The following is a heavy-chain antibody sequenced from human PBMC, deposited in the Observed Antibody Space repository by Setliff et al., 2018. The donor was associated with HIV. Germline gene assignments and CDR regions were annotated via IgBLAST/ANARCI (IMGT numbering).Heavy chain of an antibody. CDR3: ARENGWLFGWFDP. D-gene: IGHD3-22*01. V-gene: IGHV4-30-4*08. J-gene: IGHJ5*02. CDR2: IYYSGRTSHSGST. CDR1: GDSITSGGYS. Sequence: SETLSLTCTASGDSITSGGYSWTWIRQPPGKALEWVGYIYYSGRTSHSGSTYYNPSVASRITISGDTSKNQFSLKLTSVTAADTAIYYCARENGWLFGWFDPWGQGTPVTVS.